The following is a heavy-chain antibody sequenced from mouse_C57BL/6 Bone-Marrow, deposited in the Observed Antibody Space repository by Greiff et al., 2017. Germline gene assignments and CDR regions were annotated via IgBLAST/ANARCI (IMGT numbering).Heavy chain of an antibody. CDR2: ISSGSSTI. CDR3: ALSYGNSLFAY. J-gene: IGHJ3*01. Sequence: DVMLVESGGGLVKPGGSLKLSCAASGFTFSDYGMHWVRQAPETGLEWVSYISSGSSTIYYADTVKGRFPISRDNATNTLFLQLTSLTSEDTAMYYCALSYGNSLFAYWGQGTLVTVSA. D-gene: IGHD2-1*01. V-gene: IGHV5-17*01. CDR1: GFTFSDYG.